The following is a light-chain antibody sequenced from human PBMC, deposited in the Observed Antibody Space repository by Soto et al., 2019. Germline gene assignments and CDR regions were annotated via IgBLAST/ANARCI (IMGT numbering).Light chain of an antibody. CDR2: DVS. V-gene: IGLV2-14*01. CDR1: SSDVGGYNY. CDR3: SSYTSSSTYG. Sequence: QSVLTQPASVSGSPGQSITISCTGTSSDVGGYNYVSWYQQHPGKAPKLMIYDVSNRPSADSTRFSASKSGNTPSLTISGLQAEDEADYYCSSYTSSSTYGFGTGTKVTVL. J-gene: IGLJ1*01.